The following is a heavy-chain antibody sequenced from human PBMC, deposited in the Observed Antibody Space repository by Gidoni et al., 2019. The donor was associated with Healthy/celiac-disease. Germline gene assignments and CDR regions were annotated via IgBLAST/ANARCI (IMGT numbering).Heavy chain of an antibody. CDR2: ISYDGSNK. Sequence: QVQLVESGGGGVQPGRYLRLSCAASGFPFSSYAMNWVRQAPGKGLEWVAVISYDGSNKYDADSVKGRFTISRDNSKNTLYLQMNSLRAEDTAVYYCARGGLTMVRGVKDYWGQGTLVTVSS. CDR3: ARGGLTMVRGVKDY. J-gene: IGHJ4*02. V-gene: IGHV3-30-3*01. CDR1: GFPFSSYA. D-gene: IGHD3-10*01.